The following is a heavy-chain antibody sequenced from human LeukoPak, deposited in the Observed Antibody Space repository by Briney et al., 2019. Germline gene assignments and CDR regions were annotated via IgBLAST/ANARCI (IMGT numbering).Heavy chain of an antibody. CDR1: GFTFTSHW. CDR3: ARDRFTMGY. CDR2: INIDETNR. D-gene: IGHD3-10*01. Sequence: GGSLRLSCAASGFTFTSHWMHWVRQAPGKGLVWVSRINIDETNRRYADSVKGRFTISRDNAKNSLYLQMNSLRAEDTAVYYCARDRFTMGYWGQGTLVTVSS. J-gene: IGHJ4*02. V-gene: IGHV3-74*01.